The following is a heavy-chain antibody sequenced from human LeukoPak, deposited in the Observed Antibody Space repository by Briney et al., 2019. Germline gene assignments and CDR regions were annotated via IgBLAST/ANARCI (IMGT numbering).Heavy chain of an antibody. D-gene: IGHD6-13*01. CDR3: ARGLEQQLAPFDY. CDR2: ISSSSSYI. CDR1: GFTFSSYS. V-gene: IGHV3-21*01. J-gene: IGHJ4*02. Sequence: EGSLRLSCAASGFTFSSYSMNWVRQAPGKGLEWVSSISSSSSYIYYADSVKGQFTISRDNAKNSLYLQMNSLRAEDTAVYYCARGLEQQLAPFDYWGQGTLVTVSS.